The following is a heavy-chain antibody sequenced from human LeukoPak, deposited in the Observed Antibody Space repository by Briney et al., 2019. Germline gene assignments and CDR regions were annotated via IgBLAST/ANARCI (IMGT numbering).Heavy chain of an antibody. J-gene: IGHJ6*02. CDR1: GGSFSGYY. D-gene: IGHD1-26*01. CDR3: ARGYSGSYYYYGMNV. V-gene: IGHV4-34*01. CDR2: INHSGST. Sequence: SETLSLTCAVYGGSFSGYYWSWIRQPPGKGLEWIGEINHSGSTNYNPSPKSRVTISVDTSKNQFSLKLSSVTAADTAVYYCARGYSGSYYYYGMNVWGQGTTVTVSS.